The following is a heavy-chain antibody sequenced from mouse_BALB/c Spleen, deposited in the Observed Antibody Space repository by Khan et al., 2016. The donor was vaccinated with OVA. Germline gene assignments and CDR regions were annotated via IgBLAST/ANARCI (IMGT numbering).Heavy chain of an antibody. J-gene: IGHJ1*01. CDR1: GYTFTNYG. CDR3: ASGGYWYFDV. Sequence: QIQLVQSGPELKKPGETVKISCKASGYTFTNYGMNWVKQAPGKGLKWMGWINTYTGEPTYVDDFKGRFAFSLETSASPAYLQINNLQNEETATYFGASGGYWYFDVWGAGTTVTVSS. CDR2: INTYTGEP. D-gene: IGHD1-1*02. V-gene: IGHV9-3-1*01.